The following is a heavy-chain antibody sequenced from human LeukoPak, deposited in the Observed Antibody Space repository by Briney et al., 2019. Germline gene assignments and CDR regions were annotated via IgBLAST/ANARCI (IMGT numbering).Heavy chain of an antibody. J-gene: IGHJ4*02. Sequence: GGSLRLSCAASGITFSSYXXXXXXXXXXXXXXWVALIRYDGSNKYYADSVKGRFTISRDNSKNTLYLQMNSLRAEDTAVYYCATKASANYFDYWGQGTLVTVSS. CDR1: GITFSSYX. CDR2: IRYDGSNK. D-gene: IGHD6-25*01. V-gene: IGHV3-30*02. CDR3: ATKASANYFDY.